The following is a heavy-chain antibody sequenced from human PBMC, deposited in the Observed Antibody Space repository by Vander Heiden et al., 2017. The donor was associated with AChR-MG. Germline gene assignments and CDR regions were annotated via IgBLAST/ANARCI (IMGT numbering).Heavy chain of an antibody. Sequence: EVQLVQPGAEVKKPGESLKTSCKASGYPFTSSWMGWVRQMPGKGLGWIGIIYPGDSDTRYSPSFQGQVTISADKSISTAYLQWSSLKASDTAMYYCARPVTRDWYFDLWGRGTLVTVSS. V-gene: IGHV5-51*03. J-gene: IGHJ2*01. CDR1: GYPFTSSW. CDR2: IYPGDSDT. CDR3: ARPVTRDWYFDL. D-gene: IGHD4-17*01.